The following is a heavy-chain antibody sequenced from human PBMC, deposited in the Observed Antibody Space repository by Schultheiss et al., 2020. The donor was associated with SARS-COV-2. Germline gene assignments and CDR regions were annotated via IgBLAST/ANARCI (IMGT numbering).Heavy chain of an antibody. D-gene: IGHD2-2*01. V-gene: IGHV3-30-3*01. CDR1: GFTFSSYA. J-gene: IGHJ6*02. CDR2: ISYDGSNK. CDR3: ARDQRKKYQLLGGYYYYYGMDV. Sequence: GGSLRLSCAASGFTFSSYAMHWVRQAPGKGLEWVAVISYDGSNKYYADSVKGRFTISRDNSKNTLYLQMNSLRAEDTAVYYCARDQRKKYQLLGGYYYYYGMDVWGQGTTVTVSS.